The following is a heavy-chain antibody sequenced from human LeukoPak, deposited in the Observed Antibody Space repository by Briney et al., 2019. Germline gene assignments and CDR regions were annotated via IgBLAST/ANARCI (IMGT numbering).Heavy chain of an antibody. CDR2: IYTSGST. V-gene: IGHV4-61*02. Sequence: SETLSLTCTVSGGSISSGSYYWSWIRQPAGKGLEWIGRIYTSGSTNYNPSLKSRVTISVDTSKNQFSLKLSSVTAAGTAVYYCARKSSGSIDYWGQGTLVTVSS. CDR1: GGSISSGSYY. CDR3: ARKSSGSIDY. D-gene: IGHD1-26*01. J-gene: IGHJ4*02.